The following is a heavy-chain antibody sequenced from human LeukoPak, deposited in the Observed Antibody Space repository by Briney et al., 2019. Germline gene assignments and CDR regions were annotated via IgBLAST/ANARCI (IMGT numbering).Heavy chain of an antibody. D-gene: IGHD3-10*01. V-gene: IGHV3-74*01. CDR3: VKPYYYSSGSFN. Sequence: PGGSLRLSCAASGFTFSSYWMHWVRQAPGKGLVWVSRINSDGSSTSYADSVKGRFTISRDNAKNTLYLQMNSLRAEDTAMYYCVKPYYYSSGSFNWGQGTLVTVSS. J-gene: IGHJ4*02. CDR2: INSDGSST. CDR1: GFTFSSYW.